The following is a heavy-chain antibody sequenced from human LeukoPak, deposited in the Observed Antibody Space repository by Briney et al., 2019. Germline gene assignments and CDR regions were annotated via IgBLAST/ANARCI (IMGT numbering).Heavy chain of an antibody. D-gene: IGHD2-15*01. Sequence: GGSLRLSCAASGFTFSSYSMNWVRQAPGKGLEWVSSINTGSSYISYADSVKGRFTISRDNAKNSLYLQMNSLRAEDTAVYYCARVRGYCSGGSCYTGWYFDYWGQGTLVTVSS. CDR3: ARVRGYCSGGSCYTGWYFDY. CDR1: GFTFSSYS. V-gene: IGHV3-21*01. CDR2: INTGSSYI. J-gene: IGHJ4*02.